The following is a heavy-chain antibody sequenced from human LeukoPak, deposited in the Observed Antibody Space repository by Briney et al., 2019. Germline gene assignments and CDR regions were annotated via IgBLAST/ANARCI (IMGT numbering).Heavy chain of an antibody. V-gene: IGHV3-48*03. J-gene: IGHJ4*02. D-gene: IGHD2-2*01. CDR1: GFTFSAYE. CDR2: ISGSGDTI. Sequence: GGSLRLSCAASGFTFSAYEMNWVRQAPGKGLEWLSYISGSGDTIYYAESVKGRFTISRDNAKNSLYLQMSSLRAEDTAVYYCVSTYGGLLDYWGQGTLVTVSS. CDR3: VSTYGGLLDY.